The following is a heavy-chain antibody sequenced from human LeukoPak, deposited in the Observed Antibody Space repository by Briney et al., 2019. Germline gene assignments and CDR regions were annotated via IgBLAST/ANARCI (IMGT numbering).Heavy chain of an antibody. J-gene: IGHJ5*02. Sequence: SGTLSLTCAVSGGSVSRSNWWNWVRQPPGKGLEWIGEIHHSGSTNCNPSLKSRVTMSVDKSKNQFSLQLSSVTAADTAVYYCARTEAFCSDTSCSNWFDPWGQGTLVTVSS. D-gene: IGHD2-2*01. CDR1: GGSVSRSNW. CDR2: IHHSGST. CDR3: ARTEAFCSDTSCSNWFDP. V-gene: IGHV4-4*02.